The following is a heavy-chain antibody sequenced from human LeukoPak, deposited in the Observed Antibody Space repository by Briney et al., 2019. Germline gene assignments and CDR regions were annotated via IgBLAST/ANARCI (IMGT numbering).Heavy chain of an antibody. CDR2: INSDGSST. Sequence: GGSLRLSCAASGFTFISYWMHWVRQAPGKGLVWVSRINSDGSSTSYADSVKGRFTISIDNAKNTLYLQMNSLRAEDTAVYYCARVKRWLQLLAFDIWGQGTMVTVSS. CDR3: ARVKRWLQLLAFDI. D-gene: IGHD5-24*01. J-gene: IGHJ3*02. V-gene: IGHV3-74*01. CDR1: GFTFISYW.